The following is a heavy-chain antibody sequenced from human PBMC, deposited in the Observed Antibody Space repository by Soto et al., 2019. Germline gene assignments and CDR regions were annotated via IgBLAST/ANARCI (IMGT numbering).Heavy chain of an antibody. Sequence: QMQLQESGPGLVKPSETLSLTCTVSDGAISGSYWTWIRQPPGKGLEWIGCVYYSGTTNYTPSLESRVTISTDMSKNQFSLRLNSVTAADTAVYYCARVRWLIDSWCPGTLVTVSS. V-gene: IGHV4-59*01. CDR2: VYYSGTT. CDR1: DGAISGSY. J-gene: IGHJ4*02. CDR3: ARVRWLIDS. D-gene: IGHD5-18*01.